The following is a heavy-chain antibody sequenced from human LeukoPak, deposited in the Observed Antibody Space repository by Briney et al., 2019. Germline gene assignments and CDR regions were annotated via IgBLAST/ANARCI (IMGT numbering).Heavy chain of an antibody. D-gene: IGHD4-17*01. CDR2: ISGSGGST. CDR1: GLTFSSYA. CDR3: AKRDGDYGHFDY. Sequence: GGSLRLSCAASGLTFSSYAMSWVRQAPGKGLEWVSAISGSGGSTYYADSVKGRFTISRDNSKNTLYLQMNSLRAEDTAVYYCAKRDGDYGHFDYWGQGTLVTVSS. J-gene: IGHJ4*02. V-gene: IGHV3-23*01.